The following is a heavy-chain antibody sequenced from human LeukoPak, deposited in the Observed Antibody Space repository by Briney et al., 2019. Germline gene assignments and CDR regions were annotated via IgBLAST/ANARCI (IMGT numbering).Heavy chain of an antibody. V-gene: IGHV1-8*01. CDR1: GYTFTKYD. D-gene: IGHD3-16*01. CDR2: MNPDSGAT. Sequence: ASVTVSFKGSGYTFTKYDINWVGQAAGQGLEGMGWMNPDSGATGYQQKFQGRVTMTRDTSISTAYPEPTSLTSEDTAVYYCAKSEMGGGVKFDYWGQGTLVTVSS. CDR3: AKSEMGGGVKFDY. J-gene: IGHJ4*02.